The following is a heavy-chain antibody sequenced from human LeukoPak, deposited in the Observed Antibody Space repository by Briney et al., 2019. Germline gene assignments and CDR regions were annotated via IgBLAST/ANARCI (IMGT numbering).Heavy chain of an antibody. CDR2: ISSSSKYI. D-gene: IGHD3-10*01. CDR3: ARHEGQSFGFDL. CDR1: GFTFSDLT. Sequence: GGSLRLSCAASGFTFSDLTMTWVRQAPGKGLEWVSSISSSSKYIHYADSVKGRLTISRDNAKNSLFLQMISLRADDTAVYYCARHEGQSFGFDLWGRGTRVTVSS. V-gene: IGHV3-21*01. J-gene: IGHJ2*01.